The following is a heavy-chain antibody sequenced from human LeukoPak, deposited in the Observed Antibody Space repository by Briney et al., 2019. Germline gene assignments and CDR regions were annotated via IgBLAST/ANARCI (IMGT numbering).Heavy chain of an antibody. CDR2: IIPIFGTA. CDR1: GGTFSSYA. J-gene: IGHJ6*03. V-gene: IGHV1-69*13. Sequence: ASVKVPCKASGGTFSSYAISWVRQAPGQGLEWMGGIIPIFGTANYAQKFQGRVTITADESTSTAYMELSSLRSEDTAVYYCASVWSSSGLYYYMDVWGKGTTVTVSS. D-gene: IGHD6-6*01. CDR3: ASVWSSSGLYYYMDV.